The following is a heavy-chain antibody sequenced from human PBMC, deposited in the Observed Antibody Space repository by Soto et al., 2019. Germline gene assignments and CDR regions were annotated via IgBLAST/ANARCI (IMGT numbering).Heavy chain of an antibody. J-gene: IGHJ3*02. D-gene: IGHD3-22*01. Sequence: ESLKISCKGSGYSFTSYWIGWVRQMPGKGLEWMGIIYPGDSDTRYSPSFQGQVTISADKSISTAYLQWSSLKASDTAMYYCARGRSGYYYDSSGAFDIWGQGTMVTVSS. CDR3: ARGRSGYYYDSSGAFDI. CDR1: GYSFTSYW. V-gene: IGHV5-51*01. CDR2: IYPGDSDT.